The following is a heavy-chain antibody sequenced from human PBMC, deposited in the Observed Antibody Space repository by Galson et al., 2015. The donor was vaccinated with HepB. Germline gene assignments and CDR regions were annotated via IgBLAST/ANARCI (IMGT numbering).Heavy chain of an antibody. CDR1: GYTFTSYA. J-gene: IGHJ6*02. Sequence: SVKVSWKASGYTFTSYAMHWVRQAPGQRLEWMGWINAGNGNTKYSQKFQGRVTITRDTSASTAYMELSSLRSEDTAVYYCARDTYSYGYDLYYYYYYGMDVWGQGTTVTVSS. CDR3: ARDTYSYGYDLYYYYYYGMDV. D-gene: IGHD5-18*01. CDR2: INAGNGNT. V-gene: IGHV1-3*01.